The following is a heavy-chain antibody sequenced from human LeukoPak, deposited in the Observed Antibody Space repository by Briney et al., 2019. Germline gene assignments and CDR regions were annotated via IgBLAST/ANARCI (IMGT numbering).Heavy chain of an antibody. V-gene: IGHV1-24*01. CDR3: AKTKHYYDSSGHFDY. D-gene: IGHD3-22*01. J-gene: IGHJ4*02. Sequence: ASVKVSCKVSGYTLTELSMHWVRQAPGKGLEWMGGFDPEDGETIYAQKFQGRVTMTEDTSTDTAYMELSSLRSEDTAVYYCAKTKHYYDSSGHFDYWGQGTLVTVSS. CDR1: GYTLTELS. CDR2: FDPEDGET.